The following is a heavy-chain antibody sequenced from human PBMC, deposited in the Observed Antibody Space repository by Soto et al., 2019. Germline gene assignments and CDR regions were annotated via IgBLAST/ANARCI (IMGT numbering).Heavy chain of an antibody. CDR3: TRHLQLRSEYAFDI. D-gene: IGHD5-18*01. V-gene: IGHV3-23*01. Sequence: PGGSLRLSCAASEFTFSNYAMSWVRQAPGKGLEWVSAISYGGGTTYYADSVKGRFTISRDDSKNTAYLQMNSLKTEDTAVYYCTRHLQLRSEYAFDIWGQGTMVT. J-gene: IGHJ3*02. CDR2: ISYGGGTT. CDR1: EFTFSNYA.